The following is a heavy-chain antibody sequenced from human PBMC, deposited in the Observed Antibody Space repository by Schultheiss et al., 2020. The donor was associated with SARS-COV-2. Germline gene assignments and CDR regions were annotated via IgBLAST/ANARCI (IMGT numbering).Heavy chain of an antibody. V-gene: IGHV3-33*01. J-gene: IGHJ6*02. CDR2: IWYDGSNK. Sequence: GGFLRLSCAASGFTFSSYGMHWVRQAPGKGLEWVAVIWYDGSNKYYADSVKGRFTISRDNSKNTLYLQMNSLKTEDTAVYYCTTVVVVAGYYYYGMDVWGQGTTVTVSS. CDR1: GFTFSSYG. D-gene: IGHD2-15*01. CDR3: TTVVVVAGYYYYGMDV.